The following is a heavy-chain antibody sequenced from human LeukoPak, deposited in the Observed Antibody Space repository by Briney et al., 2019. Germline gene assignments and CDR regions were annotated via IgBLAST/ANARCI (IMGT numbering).Heavy chain of an antibody. CDR1: GGSISSSSYY. J-gene: IGHJ4*02. V-gene: IGHV4-39*01. CDR3: ARHMAPLRYFDWLSPFDY. CDR2: IYYSGST. Sequence: SETLSLTCTVSGGSISSSSYYWGWIRQPPGKGLEWIGSIYYSGSTYYNPSLKSRVTISVDTSKNQFSLKLSSVTAADTAVYYCARHMAPLRYFDWLSPFDYWGQGTLVTVSS. D-gene: IGHD3-9*01.